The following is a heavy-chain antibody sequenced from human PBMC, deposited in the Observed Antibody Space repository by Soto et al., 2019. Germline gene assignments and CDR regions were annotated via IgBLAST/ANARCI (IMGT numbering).Heavy chain of an antibody. Sequence: QVQLVESGGGVVQPGRSLRLSCAASGFTFSSYSMHWVRQAPGKGLEWVALISYDGSNKYFADSVKGRFTISRDNSKNTLYLQMNSLRAEDTAVYYCASSIAVAGTDINYWGQGTLVTVSS. V-gene: IGHV3-30*03. CDR3: ASSIAVAGTDINY. D-gene: IGHD6-19*01. CDR2: ISYDGSNK. J-gene: IGHJ4*02. CDR1: GFTFSSYS.